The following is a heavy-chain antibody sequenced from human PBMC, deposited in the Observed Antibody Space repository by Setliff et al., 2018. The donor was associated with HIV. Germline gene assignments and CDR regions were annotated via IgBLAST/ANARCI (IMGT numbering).Heavy chain of an antibody. CDR2: IHQSGTA. Sequence: PSETLSLTCVVSGVSVNNDDDYWGWLRQPPGKGLEWVAIIHQSGTAHKRPSLKSRVTISIATSENLFSLKLSGVTAADTAIYYCARQVGEGKWYLDSWGHGTLVTVSS. CDR3: ARQVGEGKWYLDS. D-gene: IGHD1-26*01. CDR1: GVSVNNDDDY. V-gene: IGHV4-39*01. J-gene: IGHJ4*01.